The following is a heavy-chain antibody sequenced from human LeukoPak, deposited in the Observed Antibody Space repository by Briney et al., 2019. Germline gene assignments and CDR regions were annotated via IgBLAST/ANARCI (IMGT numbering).Heavy chain of an antibody. CDR3: ARDTNPSAFDI. J-gene: IGHJ3*02. CDR2: MDPNSGNT. V-gene: IGHV1-8*01. D-gene: IGHD1-14*01. Sequence: ASVKVSCKASGYTFTTYDINWVRQATGQGLEWMGWMDPNSGNTGYAQKFQGRVTMTRNTSIRTAYMELSSLRSEDTAVYYCARDTNPSAFDIWGQGTMVTVSS. CDR1: GYTFTTYD.